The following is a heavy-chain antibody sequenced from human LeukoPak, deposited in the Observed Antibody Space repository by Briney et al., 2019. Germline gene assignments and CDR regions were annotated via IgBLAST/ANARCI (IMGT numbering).Heavy chain of an antibody. CDR1: GFTFSDSY. Sequence: GGSLRLSCAGSGFTFSDSYMNWIRQAPGKGLEWLSYVSSSGGTKYYADSVKGRFTVSRDNAKNSLYLQMNSLRAEDTAVYYCARDSDTAMAYLDYWGQGTLVTVSS. CDR2: VSSSGGTK. CDR3: ARDSDTAMAYLDY. D-gene: IGHD5-18*01. J-gene: IGHJ4*02. V-gene: IGHV3-11*01.